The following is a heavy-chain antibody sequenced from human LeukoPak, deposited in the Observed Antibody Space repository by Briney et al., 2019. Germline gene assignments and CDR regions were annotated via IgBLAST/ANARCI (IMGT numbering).Heavy chain of an antibody. J-gene: IGHJ4*02. CDR1: GFTFSSYA. D-gene: IGHD2-15*01. Sequence: GGSLRLSCAASGFTFSSYAMHWVRQAPGKGLEWVAVISYDGSNKYYADSVKGRFTISRDNSKNTLYLQMNSLRAEDTAVYYCARWSIYEVVAATDYWGQGTLVTVSS. V-gene: IGHV3-30-3*01. CDR2: ISYDGSNK. CDR3: ARWSIYEVVAATDY.